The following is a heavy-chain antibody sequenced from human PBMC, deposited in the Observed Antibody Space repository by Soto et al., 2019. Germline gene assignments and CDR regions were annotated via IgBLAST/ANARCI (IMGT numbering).Heavy chain of an antibody. J-gene: IGHJ4*02. Sequence: SGGGVVQPGRSLRLSCAASGFTFSSYAMHWVRQAPVKGMEWVAVISYDGSNKYYADSVKGRFTISRDNSKNTLYLQMNSLRAEDTAVYYCARDYSSGFYLSFDYWGQGTLVTVSS. CDR2: ISYDGSNK. CDR1: GFTFSSYA. D-gene: IGHD6-19*01. V-gene: IGHV3-30-3*01. CDR3: ARDYSSGFYLSFDY.